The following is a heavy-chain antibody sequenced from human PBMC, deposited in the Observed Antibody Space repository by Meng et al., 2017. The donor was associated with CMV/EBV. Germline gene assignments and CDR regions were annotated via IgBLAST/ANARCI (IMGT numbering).Heavy chain of an antibody. CDR1: GGSFSGYY. V-gene: IGHV4-34*01. CDR3: ARGGYSSSWYRYFQH. J-gene: IGHJ1*01. D-gene: IGHD6-13*01. CDR2: INHSGST. Sequence: SETLSLTCAVYGGSFSGYYWSWIRQPPGKGLEWIGEINHSGSTNYNPSLKSRVTISVDTSKNQFSLKLSSVTAADTDVYYCARGGYSSSWYRYFQHWGQGTLVTVSS.